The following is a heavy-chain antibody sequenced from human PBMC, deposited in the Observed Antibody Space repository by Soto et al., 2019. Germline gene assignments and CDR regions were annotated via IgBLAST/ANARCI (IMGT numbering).Heavy chain of an antibody. D-gene: IGHD4-17*01. Sequence: GGSLRLSCAASGFTFSDYYMSWIRQAPGKGLEWVSYISSSGSTIYYADSVKGRFTISRDNAKNSLYLQMNSLRAEDTAVYYCAKTAVIKRPVYYFDYWGQGTLVTVSS. V-gene: IGHV3-11*01. CDR2: ISSSGSTI. J-gene: IGHJ4*02. CDR1: GFTFSDYY. CDR3: AKTAVIKRPVYYFDY.